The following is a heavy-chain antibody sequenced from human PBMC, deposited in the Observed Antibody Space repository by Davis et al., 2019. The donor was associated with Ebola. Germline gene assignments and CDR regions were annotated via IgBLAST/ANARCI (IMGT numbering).Heavy chain of an antibody. J-gene: IGHJ5*02. D-gene: IGHD1-26*01. V-gene: IGHV4-59*08. CDR2: VSYSDNT. Sequence: PSETLSLTCSFSGGPVTYYYWNWIRQSPGKGLEWIGHVSYSDNTIYNPSFRGRVTIVKDTSKNQFSLTLTSVTAADTAIYYCARRVGMSPGGTYSWLDPWGQGIQVTVAS. CDR3: ARRVGMSPGGTYSWLDP. CDR1: GGPVTYYY.